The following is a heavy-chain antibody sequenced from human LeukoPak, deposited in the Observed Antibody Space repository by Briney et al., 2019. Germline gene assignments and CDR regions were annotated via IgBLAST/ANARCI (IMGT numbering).Heavy chain of an antibody. Sequence: GGSLRLSCAAPGFNFNNYALTWVRQAPGKGLEWVSAISDNGSKTYYAQSVKGRFTISRDNSKNTVYLQMNSLRGEDTAVYYCGKDWKVESWGQGTLVTVSS. CDR3: GKDWKVES. CDR1: GFNFNNYA. V-gene: IGHV3-23*01. CDR2: ISDNGSKT. J-gene: IGHJ4*02. D-gene: IGHD1-1*01.